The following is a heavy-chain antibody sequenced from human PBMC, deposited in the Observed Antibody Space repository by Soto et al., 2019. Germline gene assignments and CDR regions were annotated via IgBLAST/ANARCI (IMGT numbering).Heavy chain of an antibody. J-gene: IGHJ4*02. CDR2: IYTDGTT. CDR3: AREVRGGFTGIFDQ. D-gene: IGHD2-15*01. Sequence: QVQLQGSGPVQVKPSETLSLTYTVSGDSISDYFYWSWIRQPAGKGLEWIGRIYTDGTTKYNPSLNSGFTLSLDKSKNQFSLRLSSVTAADTAVYYFAREVRGGFTGIFDQWGRGSRVTVSS. V-gene: IGHV4-4*07. CDR1: GDSISDYFY.